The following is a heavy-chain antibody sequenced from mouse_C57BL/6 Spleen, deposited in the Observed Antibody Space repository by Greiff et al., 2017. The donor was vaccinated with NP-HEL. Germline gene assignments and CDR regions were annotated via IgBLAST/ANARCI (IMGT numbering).Heavy chain of an antibody. Sequence: QVQLQQPGAELVMPGASVKLSCKASGYTFTSYWMHWVKQRPGQGLEWIGEIDPSDSYTNYNQKFKGKSTLTVDKSSSTAYMQLSSLTSEDSAVYYCARRLANWVSFDYWGQGTTLTVSS. D-gene: IGHD4-1*01. CDR3: ARRLANWVSFDY. J-gene: IGHJ2*01. CDR2: IDPSDSYT. V-gene: IGHV1-69*01. CDR1: GYTFTSYW.